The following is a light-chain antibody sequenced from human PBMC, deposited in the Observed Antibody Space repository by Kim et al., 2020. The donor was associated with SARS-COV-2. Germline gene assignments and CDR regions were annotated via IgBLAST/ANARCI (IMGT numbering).Light chain of an antibody. J-gene: IGKJ2*01. CDR2: EAS. Sequence: SASVGDSVTITGRASQTINSWLAWYQQKPGKAPKLLIYEASGLESGVPSRFSGTESGTEFTLTISSLQPDDSATYYCHQYKSYPYTFGQGTKLEI. CDR1: QTINSW. V-gene: IGKV1-5*01. CDR3: HQYKSYPYT.